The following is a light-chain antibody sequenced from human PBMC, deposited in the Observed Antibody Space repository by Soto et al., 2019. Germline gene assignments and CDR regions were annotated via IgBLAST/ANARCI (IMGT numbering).Light chain of an antibody. Sequence: IALTQSPGTLSLSPGERATLSCRASQSVSSSDLAWYQQKPGQAPRLLIYSASSRATGIPDRFSGSGSGTDFTLTISRLQSEDFAVYYCQQYDTFGQGTKLEIK. V-gene: IGKV3-20*01. CDR1: QSVSSSD. J-gene: IGKJ2*01. CDR2: SAS. CDR3: QQYDT.